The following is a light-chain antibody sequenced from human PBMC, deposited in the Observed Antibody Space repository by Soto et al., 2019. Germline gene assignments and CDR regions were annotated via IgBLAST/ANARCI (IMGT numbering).Light chain of an antibody. CDR1: SSDVGFYNY. J-gene: IGLJ1*01. V-gene: IGLV2-14*01. Sequence: QSALTQPASVSGSPRQSITISCTGTSSDVGFYNYVSWYQQHPGKAPKVMIYEVSNRPSGVSNRFSGSKSGNTASLTISGLQAEDEADYYCSSYTTTSTYVFGTGTKLTVL. CDR3: SSYTTTSTYV. CDR2: EVS.